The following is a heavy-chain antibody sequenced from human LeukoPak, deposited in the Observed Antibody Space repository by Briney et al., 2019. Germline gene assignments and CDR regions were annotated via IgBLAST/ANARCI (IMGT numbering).Heavy chain of an antibody. J-gene: IGHJ6*03. CDR2: INPSGGST. Sequence: ASVKVSCKASDYTFTSYGITWVRQAPGQGLEWMGIINPSGGSTSYAQKFQGRVTMTRDMSTSTVYMELSSLRSEDTAVYYCARDHGDSSSAYYYYMDVWGKGTTVTVSS. D-gene: IGHD6-6*01. CDR1: DYTFTSYG. CDR3: ARDHGDSSSAYYYYMDV. V-gene: IGHV1-46*01.